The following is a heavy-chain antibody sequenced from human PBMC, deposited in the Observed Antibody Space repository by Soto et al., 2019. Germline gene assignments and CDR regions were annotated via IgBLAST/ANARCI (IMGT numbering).Heavy chain of an antibody. D-gene: IGHD2-15*01. CDR3: ASDRPLHPSYHNYGMDV. J-gene: IGHJ6*01. V-gene: IGHV4-39*07. Sequence: SETLSLTCNVSGASISSYNYWGWFRQPPGKGLEWIGSIIYSGDIMYNPSLQSRLTLFVDTSKNQFSLKLSSVTAADTAVYYCASDRPLHPSYHNYGMDVWGQGITVTVSS. CDR1: GASISSYNY. CDR2: IIYSGDI.